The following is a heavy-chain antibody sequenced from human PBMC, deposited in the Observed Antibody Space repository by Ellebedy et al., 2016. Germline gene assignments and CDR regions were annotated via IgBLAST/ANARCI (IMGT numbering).Heavy chain of an antibody. V-gene: IGHV3-7*03. J-gene: IGHJ4*02. Sequence: GESLKISCAASGFTFNSYWMTWVRQAPGKGLEWVANIKQDGSEKYYVDSVKGRFTISRGNDKNSLSLQMNSLRAEDTALYYCAVRDCSSPGCRAYSYAYFDLWGQGTLVTVSS. D-gene: IGHD2-2*01. CDR2: IKQDGSEK. CDR3: AVRDCSSPGCRAYSYAYFDL. CDR1: GFTFNSYW.